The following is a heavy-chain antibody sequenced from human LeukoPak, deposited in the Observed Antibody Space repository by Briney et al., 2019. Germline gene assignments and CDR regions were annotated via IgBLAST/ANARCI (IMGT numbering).Heavy chain of an antibody. Sequence: GGSLRLSCAASGFTFSSYSMNWVRQAPGKGLDWVSSISSSSSYIYYADSVKGRFTISRDNAKNSLYLQMNSLRAEDTAVYYCARELIVVVTAREFDPWGQGTLVTVSS. CDR3: ARELIVVVTAREFDP. CDR2: ISSSSSYI. CDR1: GFTFSSYS. D-gene: IGHD2-21*02. V-gene: IGHV3-21*01. J-gene: IGHJ5*02.